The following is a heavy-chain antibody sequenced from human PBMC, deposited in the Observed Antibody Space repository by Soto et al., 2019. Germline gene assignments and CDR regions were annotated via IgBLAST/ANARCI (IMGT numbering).Heavy chain of an antibody. CDR1: GFTFSSYA. Sequence: QVQLVESGGGVVQPGRSLRLSCAASGFTFSSYAMHWVRQAPGKGLEWVAVISYDGSNKYYADSVKGRFTISRDNSKNTLYLQMNSLRAEDTAVYYCARDTFNGGNSGFDYWGQGTLVTVSS. V-gene: IGHV3-30-3*01. CDR2: ISYDGSNK. D-gene: IGHD2-21*02. J-gene: IGHJ4*02. CDR3: ARDTFNGGNSGFDY.